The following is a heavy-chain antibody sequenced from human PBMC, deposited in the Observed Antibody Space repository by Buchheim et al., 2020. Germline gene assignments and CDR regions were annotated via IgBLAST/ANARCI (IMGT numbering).Heavy chain of an antibody. Sequence: EVQLLESGGGLVQPGGSLRLSCAASGFTFSSYAMSWVRQAPGKGLEWVSAISGSGGSTYYADSVKGRFTISRDNSKTTLYLQMNSLRAEDTAVYYCAKDHRLTGYSRTNWFDPWGQGTL. J-gene: IGHJ5*02. D-gene: IGHD3-9*01. V-gene: IGHV3-23*01. CDR1: GFTFSSYA. CDR2: ISGSGGST. CDR3: AKDHRLTGYSRTNWFDP.